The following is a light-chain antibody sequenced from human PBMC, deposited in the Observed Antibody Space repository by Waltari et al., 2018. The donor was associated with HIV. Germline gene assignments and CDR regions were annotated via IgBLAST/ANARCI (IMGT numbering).Light chain of an antibody. Sequence: QSALTQPASVSGSPGQWITISCTGTNSDIGFYNFVSWYQQHPGKAPKLIIFEVSNRPSGVSDRFSGSKSGNTASLTISGLQAEDEADYYCSSYRNSRTWVFGGGTKLTVL. V-gene: IGLV2-14*01. J-gene: IGLJ3*02. CDR3: SSYRNSRTWV. CDR1: NSDIGFYNF. CDR2: EVS.